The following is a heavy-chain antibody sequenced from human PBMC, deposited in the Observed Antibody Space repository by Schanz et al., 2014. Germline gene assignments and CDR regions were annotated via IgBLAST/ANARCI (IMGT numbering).Heavy chain of an antibody. CDR2: ISGSGGST. V-gene: IGHV3-23*04. CDR1: RFTFSNYA. J-gene: IGHJ4*02. Sequence: VQLVESGGGVVQPGGSLRLSCAASRFTFSNYAMSWVRQAPGKGLEWVSAISGSGGSTYYADSVKGRFTISRDNSKNTLYLQMNNLRAEDTALYYCARVLGGDEGLDQWGQGTLVTVSS. D-gene: IGHD4-17*01. CDR3: ARVLGGDEGLDQ.